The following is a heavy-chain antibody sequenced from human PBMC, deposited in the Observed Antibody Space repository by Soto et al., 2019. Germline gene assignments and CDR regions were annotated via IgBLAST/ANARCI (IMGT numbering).Heavy chain of an antibody. D-gene: IGHD6-19*01. V-gene: IGHV3-23*01. CDR2: ISGSGGST. CDR1: GFTFSSYG. CDR3: AKGARQWLQPFDY. Sequence: PGGSLRLSCAASGFTFSSYGMHWVRQAPGKGLEWVSAISGSGGSTYYADSVKGRFTISRDNSKNTLYLQMNSLRAEDTAVYYCAKGARQWLQPFDYWGQGTLVTVSS. J-gene: IGHJ4*02.